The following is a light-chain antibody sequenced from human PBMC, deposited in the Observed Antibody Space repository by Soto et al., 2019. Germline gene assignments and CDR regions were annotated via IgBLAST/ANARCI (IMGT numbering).Light chain of an antibody. CDR3: QQSSNSSLT. CDR2: DAS. CDR1: QSVSSY. J-gene: IGKJ4*01. Sequence: EIVLTQSPATLSLSPGERATLSCRASQSVSSYLAWYQQKPCQAPRLLIYDASNMATGIAASLSGSASGTDITLAISSLEPEDFSLYYCQQSSNSSLTSRGGTKVEIK. V-gene: IGKV3-11*01.